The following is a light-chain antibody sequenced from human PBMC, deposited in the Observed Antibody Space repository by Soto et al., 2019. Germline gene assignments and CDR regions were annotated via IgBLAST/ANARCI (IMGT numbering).Light chain of an antibody. CDR2: DAS. CDR3: QQAYSTPTWT. Sequence: DIQMTQSPSTLSASVGDRVTITCRASQSISSWLAWYQQKPGKAPKLLIYDASSLESGVPSRFSGSGSGTEFTLTISSLQPDDFATYYCQQAYSTPTWTFGQGTKV. J-gene: IGKJ1*01. V-gene: IGKV1-5*01. CDR1: QSISSW.